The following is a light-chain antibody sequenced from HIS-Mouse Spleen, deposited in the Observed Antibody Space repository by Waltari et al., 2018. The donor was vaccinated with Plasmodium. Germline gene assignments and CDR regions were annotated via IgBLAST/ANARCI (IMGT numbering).Light chain of an antibody. V-gene: IGLV2-8*01. J-gene: IGLJ2*01. Sequence: QSALTQPASVSGSPGQSITISCTGTSSDVGSYNLVSWYQQHPGKAPKLMIYEVSKRPSGDPDRFSGSKSGNTASLTVSGLQAEDEADYYCSSYAGSNNLVFGGGTKLTVL. CDR1: SSDVGSYNL. CDR2: EVS. CDR3: SSYAGSNNLV.